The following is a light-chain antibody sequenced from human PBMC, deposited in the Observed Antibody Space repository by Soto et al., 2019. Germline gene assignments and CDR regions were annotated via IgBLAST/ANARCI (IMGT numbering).Light chain of an antibody. CDR2: LGS. CDR3: MQALRTPWT. V-gene: IGKV2-28*01. Sequence: DVVMTQSPLSLPVTPGEPAAISCRSSQSLLHSDGNNYLVWYLQKPGQSPQLLICLGSNRASGVSDRFSGSGSGTDFTLTISSGEAEDFGVYYFMQALRTPWTFGQGTQVEL. J-gene: IGKJ1*01. CDR1: QSLLHSDGNNY.